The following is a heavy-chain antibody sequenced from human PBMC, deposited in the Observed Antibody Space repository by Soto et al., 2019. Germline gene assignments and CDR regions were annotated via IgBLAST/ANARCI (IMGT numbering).Heavy chain of an antibody. CDR3: VHHGGVPYYHDF. Sequence: ETLSVTCSVSGGSLSSSSWWSWVRQPPGKTLEWLGETFYSGSTKYNPSLNSRVTISADQSKNDFSLTLSSVTAADTAVYYCVHHGGVPYYHDFWGQGMLVTVYS. CDR1: GGSLSSSSW. D-gene: IGHD2-8*01. V-gene: IGHV4-4*02. J-gene: IGHJ4*02. CDR2: TFYSGST.